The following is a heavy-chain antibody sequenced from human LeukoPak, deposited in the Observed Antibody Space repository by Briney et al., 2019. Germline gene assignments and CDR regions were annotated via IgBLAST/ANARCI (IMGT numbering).Heavy chain of an antibody. D-gene: IGHD1-26*01. Sequence: PGGSLRLSCVASRFNFRNYGMHWVRQAPGKGLEWVAVISYDGNNKYYADSVKGRFTVSRDKNTLYLQLNSLRPEDTAVYYCARDSASGSYRHAFDIWGQGTMVTVSS. V-gene: IGHV3-30*03. CDR2: ISYDGNNK. CDR3: ARDSASGSYRHAFDI. CDR1: RFNFRNYG. J-gene: IGHJ3*02.